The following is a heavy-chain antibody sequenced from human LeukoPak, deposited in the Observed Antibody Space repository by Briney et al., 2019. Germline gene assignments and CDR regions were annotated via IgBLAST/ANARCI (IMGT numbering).Heavy chain of an antibody. J-gene: IGHJ4*02. CDR1: GDSLNDYY. D-gene: IGHD3-22*01. V-gene: IGHV4-34*01. Sequence: SETLSLTCAVYGDSLNDYYWTWIRQPPGRGLEWIGEIDRGGSTNYDPSLKSRVTISVDTSKNQFSLKVNSMTAADTAVYYCARRRGRGSGYYRFDSWGQGTLASVSS. CDR2: IDRGGST. CDR3: ARRRGRGSGYYRFDS.